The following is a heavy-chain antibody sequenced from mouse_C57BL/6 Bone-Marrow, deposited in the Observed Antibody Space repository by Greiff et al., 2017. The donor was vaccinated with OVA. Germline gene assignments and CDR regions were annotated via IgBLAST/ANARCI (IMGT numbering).Heavy chain of an antibody. Sequence: VQLKESGPGLVKPSQSLSLTCSVTGYSITSGYYWNWIRQFPGNKLEWMGYISYDGSNNYNPSLKNRISITRDTSKNQFFLKLNSVTTEDTATYYCARGDGYYVSFAYWGQGTLVTVS. CDR1: GYSITSGYY. J-gene: IGHJ3*01. CDR3: ARGDGYYVSFAY. CDR2: ISYDGSN. D-gene: IGHD2-3*01. V-gene: IGHV3-6*01.